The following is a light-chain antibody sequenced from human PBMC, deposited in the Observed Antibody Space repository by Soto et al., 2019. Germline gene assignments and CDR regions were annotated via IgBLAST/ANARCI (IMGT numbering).Light chain of an antibody. CDR1: QSVNSN. Sequence: EIVMTQSPATLSVSPGERATLSCRASQSVNSNLAWYQQKPGQAPRLLIYGASTRATDIPARFSGSGSGTEFTLTISSLQPDDIATYYCQQYHSYSRTFGQGTKVDIK. CDR3: QQYHSYSRT. CDR2: GAS. V-gene: IGKV3-15*01. J-gene: IGKJ1*01.